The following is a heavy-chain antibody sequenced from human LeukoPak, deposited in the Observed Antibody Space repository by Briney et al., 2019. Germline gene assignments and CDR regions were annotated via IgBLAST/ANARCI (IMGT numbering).Heavy chain of an antibody. CDR1: GFTFSSYG. D-gene: IGHD1-26*01. V-gene: IGHV3-30*02. CDR2: IRYDGSDK. J-gene: IGHJ4*02. CDR3: AKDLSGSYTDFDS. Sequence: PGGSLRLSCAASGFTFSSYGMHWVRQAPGKGLEWVSFIRYDGSDKHYADSVKGRFTVSRDNSKNTLYLQMNSLRAEDTAVYYCAKDLSGSYTDFDSWGQGTLSPSPQ.